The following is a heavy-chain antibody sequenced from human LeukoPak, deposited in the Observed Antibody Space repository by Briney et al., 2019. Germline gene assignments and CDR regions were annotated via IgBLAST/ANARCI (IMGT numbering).Heavy chain of an antibody. CDR1: GFTFSSYD. V-gene: IGHV3-33*01. CDR2: IWYDGSNK. Sequence: GPSLRLSCAASGFTFSSYDMHWVRQAPGKGLEWVAVIWYDGSNKYYADSMKGRFTISRDNSKNTLYLQMNSLRAEDTAVYYCARDPAGSGNVRRFDYWGQGTLVTVSS. J-gene: IGHJ4*02. D-gene: IGHD6-19*01. CDR3: ARDPAGSGNVRRFDY.